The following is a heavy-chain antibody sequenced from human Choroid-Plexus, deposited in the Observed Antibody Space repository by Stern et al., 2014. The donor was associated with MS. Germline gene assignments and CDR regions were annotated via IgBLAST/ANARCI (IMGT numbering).Heavy chain of an antibody. D-gene: IGHD2/OR15-2a*01. CDR2: VSYDGSNK. J-gene: IGHJ5*02. CDR1: GFTFGSCA. CDR3: AKDRQYLTYFFDH. V-gene: IGHV3-30*18. Sequence: VQPVQSGGGVVQPARPLRLSCVASGFTFGSCAMHWVRQAPGKGLEWVAGVSYDGSNKYYADSVKGRVTSSRDNSQNTLYMQMSSLRPEDTAVYYCAKDRQYLTYFFDHWGQGSLVTVSS.